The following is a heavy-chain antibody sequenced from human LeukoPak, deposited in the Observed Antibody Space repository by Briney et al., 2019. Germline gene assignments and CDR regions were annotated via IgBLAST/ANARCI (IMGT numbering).Heavy chain of an antibody. J-gene: IGHJ4*02. Sequence: GGSLRLSCAASGFTFSTYSMTWVRQAPGRGLEWVSTIGATVGKTHYADSVKGRFTISRDNSKNTMYLQMDSLRAEDTAVYYCAKWADYWGQGTLVTVSS. CDR2: IGATVGKT. CDR1: GFTFSTYS. V-gene: IGHV3-23*01. CDR3: AKWADY.